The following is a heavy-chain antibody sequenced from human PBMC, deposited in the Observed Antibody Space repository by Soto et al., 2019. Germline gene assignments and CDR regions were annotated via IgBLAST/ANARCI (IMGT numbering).Heavy chain of an antibody. CDR1: VFTFIDYD. Sequence: GLCXRLSCSTSVFTFIDYDIVLIRHAPGKGLELISYISDSSTYTNYGDSVNGRLTIYRDNAKNSLYLQMNSLRAEDTAVYSCERNYHANSLPYVNYFEYWGQGTRV. V-gene: IGHV3-11*06. J-gene: IGHJ4*02. CDR3: ERNYHANSLPYVNYFEY. CDR2: ISDSSTYT. D-gene: IGHD3-10*01.